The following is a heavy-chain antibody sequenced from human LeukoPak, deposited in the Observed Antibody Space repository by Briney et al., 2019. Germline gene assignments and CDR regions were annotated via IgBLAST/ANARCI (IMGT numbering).Heavy chain of an antibody. Sequence: GGSLRLSCVASGFTFSNHEMSWVRQAPGKGLEWISYIDSSDSSGPAVSYADSVKGCFTISRDNAKNLLHLQMDSLRAEDTAVYFCAREPTYDILTSDAFDIWGQGTMVTVSS. CDR3: AREPTYDILTSDAFDI. J-gene: IGHJ3*02. D-gene: IGHD3-9*01. V-gene: IGHV3-48*03. CDR2: IDSSDSSGPAV. CDR1: GFTFSNHE.